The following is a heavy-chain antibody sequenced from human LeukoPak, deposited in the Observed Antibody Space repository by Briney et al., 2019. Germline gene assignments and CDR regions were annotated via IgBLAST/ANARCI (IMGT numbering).Heavy chain of an antibody. Sequence: GESLKISCKGSGYIFSNYWIGWVRQMPGKGLEWMGIIYPGDSDTRYSPSFQGQVTISADRSISTAYLQWNSLKASDTAMYYWARHINDYDYYYMDVWGKGTTVTVSS. J-gene: IGHJ6*03. CDR3: ARHINDYDYYYMDV. CDR2: IYPGDSDT. V-gene: IGHV5-51*01. CDR1: GYIFSNYW.